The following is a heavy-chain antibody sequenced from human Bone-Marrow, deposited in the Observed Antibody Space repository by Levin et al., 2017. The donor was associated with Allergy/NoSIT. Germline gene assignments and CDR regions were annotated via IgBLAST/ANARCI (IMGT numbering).Heavy chain of an antibody. CDR2: ISSSGST. V-gene: IGHV4-59*01. J-gene: IGHJ5*02. CDR1: GASISDSY. Sequence: ETLSLTCTVSGASISDSYWSWIRLPPGKGLEWIGYISSSGSTSYNPSLESRVTISQDTSKNLFSLKLTSVTAADTAVYYCAREILLPATIRPFDPWGQGTLVAVSS. CDR3: AREILLPATIRPFDP. D-gene: IGHD2-2*02.